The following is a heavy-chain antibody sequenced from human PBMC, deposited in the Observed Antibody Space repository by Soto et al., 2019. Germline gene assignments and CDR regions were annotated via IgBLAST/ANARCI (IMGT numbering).Heavy chain of an antibody. CDR2: IDWDDDK. Sequence: SGPTLVNPTQTLTLTCTFSGFSLSTSGMCVSWIRQPPGKALEWLALIDWDDDKYYSTSLKTRLTISKDTSKNQVVLTMTNMDPVDTATYYCARILGRHRTVTSGMDVCGQGTTVTVSS. CDR3: ARILGRHRTVTSGMDV. J-gene: IGHJ6*02. D-gene: IGHD3-16*01. CDR1: GFSLSTSGMC. V-gene: IGHV2-70*01.